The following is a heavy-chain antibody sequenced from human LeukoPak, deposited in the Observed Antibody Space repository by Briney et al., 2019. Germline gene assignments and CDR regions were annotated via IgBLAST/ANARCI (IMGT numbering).Heavy chain of an antibody. D-gene: IGHD2-15*01. Sequence: SETLSLTCTVSGGSISSSSYYWGWLRQPPGTGLEYIGSIYYSGSTYYNPSLKSRVTISVDTSKNQFPLKLSSVTAADTAVYYCARRGGYCSGVSCLSWFDPWGQGTLVTVSS. V-gene: IGHV4-39*01. CDR2: IYYSGST. CDR1: GGSISSSSYY. CDR3: ARRGGYCSGVSCLSWFDP. J-gene: IGHJ5*02.